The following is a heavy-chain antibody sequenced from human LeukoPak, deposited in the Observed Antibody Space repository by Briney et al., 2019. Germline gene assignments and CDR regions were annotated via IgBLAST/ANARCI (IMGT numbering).Heavy chain of an antibody. CDR1: GGSISSGGYY. CDR2: INHSGST. D-gene: IGHD6-13*01. J-gene: IGHJ4*02. V-gene: IGHV4-39*07. Sequence: SETLSLTCTVSGGSISSGGYYWSWIRQPPGKGLEWIGEINHSGSTNYNPSLKSRVTISVDTSKNQFSLKLSSVTAADTAVYYCARARRIAAAKDWGQGTLVTVSS. CDR3: ARARRIAAAKD.